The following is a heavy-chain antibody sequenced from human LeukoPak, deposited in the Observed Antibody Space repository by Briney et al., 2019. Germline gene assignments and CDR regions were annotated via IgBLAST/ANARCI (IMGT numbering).Heavy chain of an antibody. CDR3: ARHDYLGF. J-gene: IGHJ4*02. Sequence: GVSLRLSCAASGFTINRDHMCWVRQAPGKGLEWVALIYSGGTTAYTDSVKGRFTISRDISKSTVYLQMNSLRVDDTAVYYCARHDYLGFWGQGTLVTVSS. CDR1: GFTINRDH. V-gene: IGHV3-53*01. CDR2: IYSGGTT.